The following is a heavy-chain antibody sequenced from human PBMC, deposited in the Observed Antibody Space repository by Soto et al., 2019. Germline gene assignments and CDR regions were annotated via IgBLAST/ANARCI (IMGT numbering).Heavy chain of an antibody. CDR2: INQDGGVT. CDR1: GFTFISSF. D-gene: IGHD6-6*01. J-gene: IGHJ6*02. CDR3: AGGGYSSSDVFMDV. Sequence: PGGSLRLSCVASGFTFISSFMGWIRQAPGKGLEWVANINQDGGVTYYVDSVEGRFTISRDNTKDSLYLQMNSLRGEDTAIYYCAGGGYSSSDVFMDVWGQGTTVSVSS. V-gene: IGHV3-7*03.